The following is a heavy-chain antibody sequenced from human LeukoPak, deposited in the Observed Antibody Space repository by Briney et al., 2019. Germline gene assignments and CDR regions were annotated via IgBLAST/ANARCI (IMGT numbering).Heavy chain of an antibody. D-gene: IGHD2-21*02. CDR2: IYHGGST. J-gene: IGHJ4*02. CDR1: GYSISSGHY. CDR3: ARDLASCAGDCYSDGFDY. V-gene: IGHV4-38-2*02. Sequence: SETLSLTCTVSGYSISSGHYWGWIRQPPGKGLEWIGSIYHGGSTYYNPSLRSRVIVSVDTSKNHFSLKMSSVTAADTAVYYCARDLASCAGDCYSDGFDYWGQGTLVTVSS.